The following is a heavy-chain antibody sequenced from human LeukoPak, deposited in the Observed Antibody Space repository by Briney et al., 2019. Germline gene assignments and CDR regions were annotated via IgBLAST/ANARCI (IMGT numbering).Heavy chain of an antibody. D-gene: IGHD1-14*01. CDR2: IYYTGST. V-gene: IGHV4-59*01. CDR1: GGSISNYF. J-gene: IGHJ3*02. CDR3: ARPSGSISTAGAFDI. Sequence: SETLSLTCTVSGGSISNYFWSWIRQPPGKGLKWIGYIYYTGSTNYNPSLKSRVTISVGTSKNQFSLKLSSVTAADTAVYYCARPSGSISTAGAFDIWGQGTMVTVSS.